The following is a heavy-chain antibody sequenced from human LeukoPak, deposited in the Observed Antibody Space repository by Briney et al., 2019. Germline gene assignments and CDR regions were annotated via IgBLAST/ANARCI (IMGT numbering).Heavy chain of an antibody. Sequence: SETLSLTCTVSGYSISSGYYWGWIRQPPGKGLEWIGSIYHSGSTYYNPSLKSRVTISVDTSKNQFSLKLSSVTAADTAVYYCARADKPVPGGTLGYWGQGTLVTVSS. D-gene: IGHD2-2*01. V-gene: IGHV4-38-2*02. CDR2: IYHSGST. J-gene: IGHJ4*02. CDR1: GYSISSGYY. CDR3: ARADKPVPGGTLGY.